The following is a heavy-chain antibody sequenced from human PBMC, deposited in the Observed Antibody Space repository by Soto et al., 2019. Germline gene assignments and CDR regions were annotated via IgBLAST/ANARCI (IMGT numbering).Heavy chain of an antibody. CDR1: SIDW. CDR3: ARDFRNLGLDP. Sequence: ELQLVESGGGLVQPGGSLRLSCAGISIDWMHWVRQAPGKGLVWVSRINTDGSSISYADSVKGRFTISRDNAKNTLYLQMNSLRAEDTAVYYCARDFRNLGLDPWGQGTLVTVSS. CDR2: INTDGSSI. J-gene: IGHJ5*02. V-gene: IGHV3-74*01.